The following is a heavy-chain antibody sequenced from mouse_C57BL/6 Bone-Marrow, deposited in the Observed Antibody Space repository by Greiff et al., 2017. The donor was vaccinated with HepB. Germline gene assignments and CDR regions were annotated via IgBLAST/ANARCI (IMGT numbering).Heavy chain of an antibody. J-gene: IGHJ2*01. D-gene: IGHD1-1*01. CDR3: ARFYYGSSYCFDY. CDR2: IWTGGGT. Sequence: VQLQQSGPGLVAPSQSLSITCTVSGFSLTSYAISWVRQPPGKGLEWLGVIWTGGGTNYNSALKSRLSISKDNSKSQVFLKMNSLQTDDTARYYCARFYYGSSYCFDYWGQGTTLTVSS. CDR1: GFSLTSYA. V-gene: IGHV2-9-1*01.